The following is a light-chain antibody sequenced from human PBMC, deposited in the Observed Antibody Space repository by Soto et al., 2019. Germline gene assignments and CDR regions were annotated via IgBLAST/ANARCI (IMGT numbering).Light chain of an antibody. J-gene: IGLJ1*01. CDR1: SSDVGGYNY. V-gene: IGLV2-11*01. CDR3: CSYAGSYTHV. Sequence: QSALTQPRSVSGSPGQSVTISCTGTSSDVGGYNYVSWYQQHPGKAPKLMIYDVSKRPSGVPDRFSGSKSGNTASLTISGPQAEDEADYYCCSYAGSYTHVFGPGTKLTVL. CDR2: DVS.